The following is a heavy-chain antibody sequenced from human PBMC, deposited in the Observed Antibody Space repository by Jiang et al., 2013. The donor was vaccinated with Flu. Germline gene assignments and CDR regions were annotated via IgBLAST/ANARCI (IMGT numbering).Heavy chain of an antibody. J-gene: IGHJ3*02. V-gene: IGHV1-69*01. CDR3: ATDRAVVTTGEAFDI. CDR2: ISPSWYI. CDR1: RHLQQVC. Sequence: GAEVKKPGSSGEGLLRGLWRHLQQVCFQLGATGPGQGLEWMGGISPSWYIKHRTEVPGRVTITVDESTSTAYMELSSLRSEDTAVYFCATDRAVVTTGEAFDIWGQGTMVIVSS. D-gene: IGHD5-18*01.